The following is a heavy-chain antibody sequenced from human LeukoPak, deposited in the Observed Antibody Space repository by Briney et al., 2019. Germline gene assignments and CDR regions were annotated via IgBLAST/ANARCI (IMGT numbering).Heavy chain of an antibody. Sequence: SETLSLTCTVSGGSTSSYYWSWIRQPPGKGLEWIGYIYYSGSTNYNPSLKSRVTISVDTSKNQFSLKLSSVTAADTAVYYCARGSGVGWFDPWGQGTLVTVSS. CDR1: GGSTSSYY. CDR2: IYYSGST. J-gene: IGHJ5*02. D-gene: IGHD1-26*01. CDR3: ARGSGVGWFDP. V-gene: IGHV4-59*01.